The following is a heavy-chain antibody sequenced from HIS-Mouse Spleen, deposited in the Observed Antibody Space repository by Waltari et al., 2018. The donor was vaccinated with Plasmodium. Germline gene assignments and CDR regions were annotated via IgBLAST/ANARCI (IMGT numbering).Heavy chain of an antibody. CDR1: GYTFTGYY. J-gene: IGHJ1*01. Sequence: QVQLVQSGAEVKKPGASVQVSCTASGYTFTGYYMHWVRQAPGQGLEWMGWINPNSGGTNYAQKFQGRVTMTRDTSISTAYMELSRLRSNDTAVYYCARVLGYKAAAGTFVEYFQHWGQGTLVTVSS. CDR2: INPNSGGT. CDR3: ARVLGYKAAAGTFVEYFQH. V-gene: IGHV1-2*02. D-gene: IGHD6-13*01.